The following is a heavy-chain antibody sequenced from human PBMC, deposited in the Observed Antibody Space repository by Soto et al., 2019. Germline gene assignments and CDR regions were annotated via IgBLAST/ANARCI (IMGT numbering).Heavy chain of an antibody. CDR2: IFWDDDK. CDR3: SLSYYYYTSVSVVHAAFEL. Sequence: QITLKESGPPLVKPTQPLTLTCSFSGFSLSTSGVGVGWIRQPPGKALECLALIFWDDDKRYIPSLTTRLTITNDTSKNPVVLTMTNIDPVDTATYYSSLSYYYYTSVSVVHAAFELWCQGTMVTVSS. V-gene: IGHV2-5*02. CDR1: GFSLSTSGVG. D-gene: IGHD3-22*01. J-gene: IGHJ3*01.